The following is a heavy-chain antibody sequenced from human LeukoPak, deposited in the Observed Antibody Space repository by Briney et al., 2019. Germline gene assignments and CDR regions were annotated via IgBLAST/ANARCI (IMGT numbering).Heavy chain of an antibody. Sequence: SETLSLTCTVSGGSIRSTTHYWSWIRQPPGKGLEWIGCIYQTGSTNYNPSLRSRVTISVDTSKNQFSLRLSSVTAADTAVYYCATMKAVRVNDFWSGYPDYWGQGTLVTVSS. CDR3: ATMKAVRVNDFWSGYPDY. D-gene: IGHD3-3*01. CDR2: IYQTGST. CDR1: GGSIRSTTHY. J-gene: IGHJ4*02. V-gene: IGHV4-61*01.